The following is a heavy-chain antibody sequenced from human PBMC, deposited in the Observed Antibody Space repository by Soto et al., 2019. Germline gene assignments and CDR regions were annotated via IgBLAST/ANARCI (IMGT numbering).Heavy chain of an antibody. CDR2: IYYSGST. D-gene: IGHD2-2*02. V-gene: IGHV4-59*08. CDR1: GGSISSYY. Sequence: SETLSLTCTFSGGSISSYYWSWIRQPPGKGLEWIGYIYYSGSTNYNPSLKSRVTISVDTSKNQFSLKLSSVTAADTAVYYCARLVVVPAAIISYWFDPWGQGTLVTVSS. CDR3: ARLVVVPAAIISYWFDP. J-gene: IGHJ5*02.